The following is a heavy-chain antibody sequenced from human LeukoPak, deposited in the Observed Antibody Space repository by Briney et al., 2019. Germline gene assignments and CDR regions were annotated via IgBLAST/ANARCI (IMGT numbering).Heavy chain of an antibody. CDR2: ISASTGYT. V-gene: IGHV1-18*01. D-gene: IGHD3-3*01. Sequence: ASVKVSCKVSGYTLTELSMHWARQAPGQGLEWKGWISASTGYTEYAQKFQGRVTMTTDTSTSTVYMDLKSLGSDDTAVYYCARDSKNTMTASGYWGQGTLVIVSS. CDR3: ARDSKNTMTASGY. CDR1: GYTLTELS. J-gene: IGHJ4*02.